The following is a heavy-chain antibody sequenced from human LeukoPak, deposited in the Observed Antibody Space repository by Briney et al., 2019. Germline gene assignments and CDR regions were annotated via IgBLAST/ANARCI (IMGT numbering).Heavy chain of an antibody. V-gene: IGHV3-30*02. Sequence: PGGSLRLSCAASGFTFSSYGMHWVRQAPGKGLEWVAFIRYDGSNKYYADSVKGRFTISRDNSKNTLYLQMNSLRAEDTAVYYCAKGGIVGAMGGRKDWYFDLWGRGTLVTVSS. CDR3: AKGGIVGAMGGRKDWYFDL. J-gene: IGHJ2*01. D-gene: IGHD1-26*01. CDR1: GFTFSSYG. CDR2: IRYDGSNK.